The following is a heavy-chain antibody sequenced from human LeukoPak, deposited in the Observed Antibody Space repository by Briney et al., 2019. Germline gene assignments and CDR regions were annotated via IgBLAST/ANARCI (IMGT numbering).Heavy chain of an antibody. V-gene: IGHV3-49*04. D-gene: IGHD3-3*01. CDR2: IRSKAYGGTT. Sequence: PGGSLRLSCTASGFTFGDYAMSWVRQAPGKGLEWVGFIRSKAYGGTTEYAASVKGRFTISRDDSKSIAYLQMNSLKTEDTAVYYCTRDRERFLDPMGYFDYWGQGTLVTVSS. J-gene: IGHJ4*02. CDR1: GFTFGDYA. CDR3: TRDRERFLDPMGYFDY.